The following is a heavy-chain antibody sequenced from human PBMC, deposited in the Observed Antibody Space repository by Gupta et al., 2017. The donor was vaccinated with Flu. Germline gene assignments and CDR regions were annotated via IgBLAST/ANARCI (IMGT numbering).Heavy chain of an antibody. V-gene: IGHV3-48*03. D-gene: IGHD4-23*01. CDR3: ARNHGLEKGGNSGLPAAFDI. CDR2: ISNDGATI. CDR1: GFSFNSYG. Sequence: DVQLVESGGGLLHSGGSLRVSCTASGFSFNSYGMNWIRQAPGKGLEWISYISNDGATIYHADSVRGRFTISRDNPRNSMFLQMNSLRAEDTAVYYCARNHGLEKGGNSGLPAAFDIWGQGTMVTVSP. J-gene: IGHJ3*02.